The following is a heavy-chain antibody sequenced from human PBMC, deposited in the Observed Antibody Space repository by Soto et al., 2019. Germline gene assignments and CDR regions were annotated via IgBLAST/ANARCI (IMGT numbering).Heavy chain of an antibody. CDR3: ARLVYDTRLNYMYFDF. Sequence: SGTLSLTCAVSGVSISSGNWWTWVRQTPQRGLEYIGEIFHDGTANYYPSFERRVAISVDTSKNQFSLKLTSVTAADTAIYFCARLVYDTRLNYMYFDFWGQGALVTVSS. D-gene: IGHD3-10*01. CDR2: IFHDGTA. CDR1: GVSISSGNW. J-gene: IGHJ4*02. V-gene: IGHV4-4*02.